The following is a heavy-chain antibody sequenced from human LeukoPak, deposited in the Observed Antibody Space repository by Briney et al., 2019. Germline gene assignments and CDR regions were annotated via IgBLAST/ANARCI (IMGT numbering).Heavy chain of an antibody. CDR1: GGTFSSYA. J-gene: IGHJ4*02. CDR3: ARVLLKPERGGFDY. D-gene: IGHD3-10*01. CDR2: IIPIFGTA. Sequence: GASVKVSCKASGGTFSSYAISWVRQAPGQGLEWMGGIIPIFGTANYAQKFQGRVTITADESTSTAYMELSSLRSEDTAVYYCARVLLKPERGGFDYWGQGTLVTVSS. V-gene: IGHV1-69*13.